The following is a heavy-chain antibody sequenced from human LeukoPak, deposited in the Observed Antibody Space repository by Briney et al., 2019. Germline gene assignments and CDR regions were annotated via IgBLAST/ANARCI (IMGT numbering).Heavy chain of an antibody. CDR3: VNSPYLYGSGAYIDY. Sequence: PGGSLRLSRLASGFTFSSYAMHWVRQAPGKGLEYVSAISSNGGSTYYADSVKGRFTISRDNSKNTLYLQMSSLRAEDSAVYYCVNSPYLYGSGAYIDYWGQGTLVTVSS. V-gene: IGHV3-64D*06. J-gene: IGHJ4*02. CDR2: ISSNGGST. CDR1: GFTFSSYA. D-gene: IGHD3-10*01.